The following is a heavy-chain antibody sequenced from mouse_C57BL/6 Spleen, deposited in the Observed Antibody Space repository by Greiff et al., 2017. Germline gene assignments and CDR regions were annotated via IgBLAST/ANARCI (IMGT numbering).Heavy chain of an antibody. D-gene: IGHD1-1*01. Sequence: QVQLQQPGTELVKPGASVKLSCKASGYTFTSYWMHWVKQRPGQGLEWIGNINPSNGGTNYNEKFKSKATLTVDKSSSTAYMQLSSLTSEDSAVYYCARESYYYGSSYGYFDFWGTGTTVTVSS. CDR2: INPSNGGT. CDR3: ARESYYYGSSYGYFDF. CDR1: GYTFTSYW. J-gene: IGHJ1*03. V-gene: IGHV1-53*01.